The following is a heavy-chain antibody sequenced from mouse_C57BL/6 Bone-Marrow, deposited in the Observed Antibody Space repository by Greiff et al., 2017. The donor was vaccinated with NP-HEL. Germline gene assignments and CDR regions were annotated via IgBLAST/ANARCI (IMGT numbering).Heavy chain of an antibody. D-gene: IGHD2-1*01. Sequence: QVQLQQSGAELVKPGASVKMSCKASGYTFTSYWITWVKQRPGQGLEWIGDIYPGSGSTNYNEKFKSKATLTVDTSSSTAYMQLSSLTSEDSAVYYCAIYYGNYPYAMDYWGQGTSVTVSS. J-gene: IGHJ4*01. CDR3: AIYYGNYPYAMDY. CDR2: IYPGSGST. V-gene: IGHV1-55*01. CDR1: GYTFTSYW.